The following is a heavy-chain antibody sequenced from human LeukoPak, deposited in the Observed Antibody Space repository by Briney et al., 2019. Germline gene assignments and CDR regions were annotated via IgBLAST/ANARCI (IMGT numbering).Heavy chain of an antibody. CDR3: AREYTGSDYFDY. J-gene: IGHJ4*02. Sequence: QPGGSLRLSCAASGFTFSSYSMNWVRQAPGKGLEWVSYISDTSTIYYADSMKGRFTISRDNAKKSLYLQMNSLRAEDTAVYYCAREYTGSDYFDYWGQGTLVTVSS. CDR2: ISDTSTI. D-gene: IGHD5-12*01. V-gene: IGHV3-48*04. CDR1: GFTFSSYS.